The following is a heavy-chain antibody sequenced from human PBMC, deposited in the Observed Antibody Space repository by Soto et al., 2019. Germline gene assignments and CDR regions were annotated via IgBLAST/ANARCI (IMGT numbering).Heavy chain of an antibody. J-gene: IGHJ3*02. CDR2: IYPGDSDT. CDR3: ARTTVTTNDAFDI. Sequence: VESLKIACKGSGYSFTSYWICWGPQMRGKGLEWMGIIYPGDSDTRYSPSFQGQVTISADKSISTAYLQWSSLKASDTAMYYCARTTVTTNDAFDIWGQGTMVTVSS. D-gene: IGHD4-17*01. V-gene: IGHV5-51*01. CDR1: GYSFTSYW.